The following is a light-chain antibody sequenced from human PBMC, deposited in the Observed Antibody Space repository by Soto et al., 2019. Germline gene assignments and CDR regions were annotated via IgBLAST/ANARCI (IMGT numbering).Light chain of an antibody. CDR3: QQYKQWPLT. CDR1: QSVGSN. Sequence: IVMTQSPATLSVSPGERATLSCRASQSVGSNLAWYQQKPGQAPRLVIYGASTRATAIPARFSGGGSVTEFTLTISSLQSEDFAVYYCQQYKQWPLTFGQGTKVDSK. J-gene: IGKJ1*01. CDR2: GAS. V-gene: IGKV3-15*01.